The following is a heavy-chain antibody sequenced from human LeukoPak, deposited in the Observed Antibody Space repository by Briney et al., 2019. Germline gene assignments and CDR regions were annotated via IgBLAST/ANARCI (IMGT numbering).Heavy chain of an antibody. Sequence: SGPTLVNPTETLTLTCTVSGFSLSNARMGVSWIRQPPGKALEWLAHIFSNDERSYSTSLKSRLTISKDTSKSQVVLTMTNMDPVDTATYYCARTIAAAGTGFDPWGQGTLVTVSS. CDR1: GFSLSNARMG. D-gene: IGHD6-13*01. CDR2: IFSNDER. J-gene: IGHJ5*02. CDR3: ARTIAAAGTGFDP. V-gene: IGHV2-26*01.